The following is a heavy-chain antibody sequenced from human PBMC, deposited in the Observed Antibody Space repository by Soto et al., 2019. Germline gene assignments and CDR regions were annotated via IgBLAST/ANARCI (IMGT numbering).Heavy chain of an antibody. CDR3: ATVPAAYYYYGMDV. V-gene: IGHV1-24*01. CDR1: GYTLTELS. D-gene: IGHD2-2*01. CDR2: FDPEDGET. Sequence: ASVKVSCKVSGYTLTELSMHWVRHAPGKGLEWMGGFDPEDGETIYAQKFQGRVTMTEDTSTDTAYMELSSLRSEDTAVYYCATVPAAYYYYGMDVWGQGTTVTVSS. J-gene: IGHJ6*02.